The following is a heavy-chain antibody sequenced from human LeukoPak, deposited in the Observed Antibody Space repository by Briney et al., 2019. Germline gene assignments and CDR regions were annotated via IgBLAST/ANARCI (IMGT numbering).Heavy chain of an antibody. V-gene: IGHV3-33*01. D-gene: IGHD2-15*01. CDR1: GFTFSNYG. J-gene: IGHJ4*02. CDR2: IWYDGSNK. CDR3: ARDPRIGYCSGGTCSFLDY. Sequence: PGRSLRLSCAASGFTFSNYGMHWVRKAPGKGLEWVAVIWYDGSNKYYADSVKGRFTISRDNSMNTLYLQMNSLRAEDTAVYYCARDPRIGYCSGGTCSFLDYWGQGTLVTVSS.